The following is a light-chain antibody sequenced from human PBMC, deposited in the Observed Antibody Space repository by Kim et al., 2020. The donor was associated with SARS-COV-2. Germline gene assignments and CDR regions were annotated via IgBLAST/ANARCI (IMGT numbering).Light chain of an antibody. CDR2: DAS. J-gene: IGKJ4*01. V-gene: IGKV3-20*01. CDR1: QSVSNY. Sequence: LSPREGATLSCRAGQSVSNYLAWFQHKPGQTPRLLIFDASSRATAIADRFSGSGSETDFTLTISRLEPEDFAVYYCQQYGYSPTFGGGTKVDIK. CDR3: QQYGYSPT.